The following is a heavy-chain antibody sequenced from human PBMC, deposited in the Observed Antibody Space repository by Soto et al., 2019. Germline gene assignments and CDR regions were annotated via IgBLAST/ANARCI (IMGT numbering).Heavy chain of an antibody. J-gene: IGHJ3*02. CDR3: ARKYGDYVHAFDI. D-gene: IGHD4-17*01. V-gene: IGHV3-30-3*01. CDR2: ISYDGSNK. CDR1: GFTFSSYA. Sequence: QVQLVESGGGVVQPGRSLRLSCAASGFTFSSYAMHWVRQAPGKGLEWVAVISYDGSNKYYADSVKGRFTISRDNSKNTLYLQMNSLRAEDTAVYYCARKYGDYVHAFDIWGQGTMATVSS.